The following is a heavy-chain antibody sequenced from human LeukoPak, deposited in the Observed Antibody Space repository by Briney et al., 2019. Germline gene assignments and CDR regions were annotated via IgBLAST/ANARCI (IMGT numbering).Heavy chain of an antibody. J-gene: IGHJ5*02. V-gene: IGHV3-23*01. D-gene: IGHD3-9*01. CDR1: GFTFSSYA. Sequence: GGSLRLSCAASGFTFSSYAMSWVRQAPGKGLEWVSAISGSGGSTYYADSVKGRFTISRDNSKNALYLQMNSLRAEDTAVYYCAKDLRYFDWLRSAWGQGTLVTVSS. CDR2: ISGSGGST. CDR3: AKDLRYFDWLRSA.